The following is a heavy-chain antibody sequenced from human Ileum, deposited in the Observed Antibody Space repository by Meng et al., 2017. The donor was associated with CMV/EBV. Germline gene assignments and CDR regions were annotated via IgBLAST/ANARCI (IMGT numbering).Heavy chain of an antibody. Sequence: QGQLQELGPGRGTPSETLSLTCTVTGGSISSGTYYWAWIRQSPGKGLEWIGSIYYSGSTYDNPSLKSRVTMSVDTFKNQFSLKLTSVTAADTAVYYCAGDWGPYSSRGYFDPWGQGTLVTVSS. CDR2: IYYSGST. CDR3: AGDWGPYSSRGYFDP. D-gene: IGHD6-13*01. V-gene: IGHV4-39*07. J-gene: IGHJ5*02. CDR1: GGSISSGTYY.